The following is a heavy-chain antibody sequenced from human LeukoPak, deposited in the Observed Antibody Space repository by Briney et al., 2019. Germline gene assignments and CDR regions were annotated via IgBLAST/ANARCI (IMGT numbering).Heavy chain of an antibody. Sequence: PGGSLRLSCAASGFTFSSSGMHWVRQAPGKGLEWVTFIRYDGSYKYYADSVKGRFTISRDNAKNTLYLQMNSLRAEDTAVYYCGRGAGAARSLDYWGQGTLVTVSS. CDR2: IRYDGSYK. CDR1: GFTFSSSG. D-gene: IGHD6-6*01. J-gene: IGHJ4*02. CDR3: GRGAGAARSLDY. V-gene: IGHV3-30*02.